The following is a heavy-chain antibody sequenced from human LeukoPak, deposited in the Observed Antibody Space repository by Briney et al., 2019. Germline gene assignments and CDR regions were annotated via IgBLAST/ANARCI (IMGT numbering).Heavy chain of an antibody. CDR1: GFTFSSYA. V-gene: IGHV3-23*01. J-gene: IGHJ2*01. CDR2: ISGSGGST. D-gene: IGHD6-13*01. Sequence: GGSLRLSCAASGFTFSSYAMSWVRQAPGKGLEWVSAISGSGGSTYYADSVKGRFTISRDNSKNTLYLQMNSLRAEDTAVYYCAKGGSSSWPPSPFWYFDLWGRGTLVTVSS. CDR3: AKGGSSSWPPSPFWYFDL.